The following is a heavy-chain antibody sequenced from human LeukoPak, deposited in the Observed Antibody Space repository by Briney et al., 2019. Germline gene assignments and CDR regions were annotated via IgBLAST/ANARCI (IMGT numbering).Heavy chain of an antibody. D-gene: IGHD3-10*01. CDR2: MNPNSGNT. Sequence: ASVKVSCKASGYTFTSYDINWVRQATGQELEWMGWMNPNSGNTGYAQKFQGRVTMTRNTSISTAYMELSSLRSEDTAVYYCARGRRAMVRRFNWSDPWGQGTLVTVSS. J-gene: IGHJ5*02. CDR1: GYTFTSYD. V-gene: IGHV1-8*01. CDR3: ARGRRAMVRRFNWSDP.